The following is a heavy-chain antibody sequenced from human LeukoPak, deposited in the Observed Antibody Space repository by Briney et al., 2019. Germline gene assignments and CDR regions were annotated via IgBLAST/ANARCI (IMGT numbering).Heavy chain of an antibody. D-gene: IGHD2-2*02. CDR3: ARQSAIVVVPAAITGGAFDI. V-gene: IGHV4-30-4*08. Sequence: SETLSLTCTVSGGSISSGDYYWSWIRQPPGKGLEWIGYIYYSGSTYYNPSPKSRVTISVDTSKNQFSLKLSSVTAADTAVYYCARQSAIVVVPAAITGGAFDIWGQGTMVTVSS. CDR1: GGSISSGDYY. J-gene: IGHJ3*02. CDR2: IYYSGST.